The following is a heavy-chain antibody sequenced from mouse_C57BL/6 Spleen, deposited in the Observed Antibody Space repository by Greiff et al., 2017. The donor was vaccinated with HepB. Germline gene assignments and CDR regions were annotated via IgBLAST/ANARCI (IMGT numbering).Heavy chain of an antibody. V-gene: IGHV1-42*01. CDR2: INPSTGGT. CDR3: ARSSIYYYGSSYFGY. J-gene: IGHJ2*01. D-gene: IGHD1-1*01. Sequence: VQLQQSGPELVKPGASVKISCKASGYSFTGYYMNWVKQSPEKSLEWIGEINPSTGGTTYNQKFKAKATLTVDKSSSTAYMQLKSLTSEDSAVYYCARSSIYYYGSSYFGYWGQGTTLTVSS. CDR1: GYSFTGYY.